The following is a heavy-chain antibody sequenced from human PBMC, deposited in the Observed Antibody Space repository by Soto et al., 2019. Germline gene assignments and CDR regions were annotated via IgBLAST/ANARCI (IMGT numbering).Heavy chain of an antibody. J-gene: IGHJ6*02. CDR1: GFTFSGSA. D-gene: IGHD3-10*01. CDR2: IRSKANSYAT. V-gene: IGHV3-73*02. Sequence: EVQLVESGGGLVQPGGSLKLSCAASGFTFSGSAMHWVRQASGKGLEWVGRIRSKANSYATAYAASVKGRFTISRDDSKNTAYLQMNSLKTEDTAVYYCTSPLWFGGKLGMDVWGQVTTVTVSS. CDR3: TSPLWFGGKLGMDV.